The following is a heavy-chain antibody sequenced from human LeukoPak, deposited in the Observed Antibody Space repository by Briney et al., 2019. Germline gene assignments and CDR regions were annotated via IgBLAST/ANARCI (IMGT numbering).Heavy chain of an antibody. CDR2: ISAYNGNT. V-gene: IGHV1-18*01. Sequence: GASVKVSCKASGYSFSNYGISWVRQAPGQGLEWMGWISAYNGNTHYAQKFQGRVTMTRNTSISTAYMELSSLRSEDTAVYYCARGRTGYDILTGYYTSRRREYFQHWGQGTLVTVSS. J-gene: IGHJ1*01. CDR3: ARGRTGYDILTGYYTSRRREYFQH. CDR1: GYSFSNYG. D-gene: IGHD3-9*01.